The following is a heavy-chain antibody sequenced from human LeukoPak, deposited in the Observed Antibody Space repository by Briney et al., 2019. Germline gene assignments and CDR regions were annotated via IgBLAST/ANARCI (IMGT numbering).Heavy chain of an antibody. CDR2: IKQDGSEK. CDR3: ARDQGSGINYYYYYMDV. D-gene: IGHD3-10*01. Sequence: GGSLRLSCAASGFTFSSYWMSWVRQAPGKGLEWVANIKQDGSEKYYVDSVKGRFTISRDNAKNSLYLQMNSLRAEDTAVYYRARDQGSGINYYYYYMDVWGKGTTVTVSS. J-gene: IGHJ6*03. V-gene: IGHV3-7*01. CDR1: GFTFSSYW.